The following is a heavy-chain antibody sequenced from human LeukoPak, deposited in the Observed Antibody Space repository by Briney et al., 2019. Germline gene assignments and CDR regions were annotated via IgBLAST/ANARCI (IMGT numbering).Heavy chain of an antibody. D-gene: IGHD3-22*01. CDR1: GYSISSGYY. V-gene: IGHV4-38-2*02. Sequence: SETLSLTCTVSGYSISSGYYWGWIRQPPGKGLEWIGSIYHSGSTYYNPSLKSRVTISVDTSKNQFSLKLSSVTAADTAVYYCASLQYYYDSSGSAFDIWGQGTMVTVSS. CDR2: IYHSGST. J-gene: IGHJ3*02. CDR3: ASLQYYYDSSGSAFDI.